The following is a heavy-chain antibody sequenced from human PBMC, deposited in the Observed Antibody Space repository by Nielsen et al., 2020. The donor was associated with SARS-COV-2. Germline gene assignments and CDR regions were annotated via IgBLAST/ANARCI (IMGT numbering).Heavy chain of an antibody. V-gene: IGHV4-34*01. CDR3: HQSHYYGSGPESQDAFDI. CDR2: INHSGST. J-gene: IGHJ3*02. D-gene: IGHD3-10*01. Sequence: SETLSLTCAVYGGSFSGYYWSWIRQPPGKGLEWIGEINHSGSTNYNPSLKSRVTISVDTSKNQFSLKLSSVTAADTAVYYCHQSHYYGSGPESQDAFDIWGQGTMVTVSS. CDR1: GGSFSGYY.